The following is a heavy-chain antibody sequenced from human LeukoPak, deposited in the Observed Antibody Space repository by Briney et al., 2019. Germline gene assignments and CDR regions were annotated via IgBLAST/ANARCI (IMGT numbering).Heavy chain of an antibody. D-gene: IGHD6-19*01. CDR1: GGSISSYY. J-gene: IGHJ4*02. CDR2: INHSGST. Sequence: SETLSLTCTVSGGSISSYYWSWIRQPPGKGLEWIGEINHSGSTNYNPSLKSRVTISVDTSKNQFSLKLSSVTAADTAVYYCAREVAGTVYWGQGTLVTVSS. V-gene: IGHV4-34*01. CDR3: AREVAGTVY.